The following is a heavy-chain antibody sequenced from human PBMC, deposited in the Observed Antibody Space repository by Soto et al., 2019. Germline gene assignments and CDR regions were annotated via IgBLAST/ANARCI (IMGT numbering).Heavy chain of an antibody. V-gene: IGHV3-74*01. D-gene: IGHD3-3*01. CDR1: GFTFRYYW. CDR2: INNDGSDT. Sequence: EVHLVESGGGLVQPGGSLRLSCAASGFTFRYYWFHWVRQVPGRGPVWVSGINNDGSDTFYADFVEGRFTISRDNAKNTVYLQMDSLRAEDTAVYDCGSLFGFWGQGTLVTVPS. CDR3: GSLFGF. J-gene: IGHJ4*02.